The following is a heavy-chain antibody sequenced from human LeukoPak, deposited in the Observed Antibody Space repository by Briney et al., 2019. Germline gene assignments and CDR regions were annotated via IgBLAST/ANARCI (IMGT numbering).Heavy chain of an antibody. CDR1: GFSFRSYW. V-gene: IGHV3-7*01. CDR2: IKQDGSEK. CDR3: AGGSGYLITS. Sequence: GGSLRLSCAATGFSFRSYWMNWVRQAAGKGLEWLAIIKQDGSEKHYKGSVEGRFTISRDNAKNSLHLQMNSLRAEHTAVYYCAGGSGYLITSWGQGTLVTVSS. J-gene: IGHJ5*02. D-gene: IGHD3-9*01.